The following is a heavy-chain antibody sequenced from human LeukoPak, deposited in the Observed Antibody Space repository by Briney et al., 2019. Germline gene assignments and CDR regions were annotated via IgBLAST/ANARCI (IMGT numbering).Heavy chain of an antibody. CDR1: VFTFITYS. Sequence: GGSLRLSCAASVFTFITYSMNWVRQAPGKGLEWVSYISDSSNTKYYADSVKGRFTISRDNAKNSLYLQMNSLRDEDTAVYYSARHLFQWALGDYWGQGTLVTVSS. CDR2: ISDSSNTK. CDR3: ARHLFQWALGDY. D-gene: IGHD2/OR15-2a*01. J-gene: IGHJ4*02. V-gene: IGHV3-48*02.